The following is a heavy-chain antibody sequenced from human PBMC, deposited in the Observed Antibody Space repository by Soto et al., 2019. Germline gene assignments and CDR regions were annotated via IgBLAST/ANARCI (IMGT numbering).Heavy chain of an antibody. CDR2: TYYRSKWYN. V-gene: IGHV6-1*01. CDR3: ARRYNWNYKDYYYGMDV. J-gene: IGHJ6*02. Sequence: SQTLSLTCGISGDSVSSNSAAWNWIRQSPSRGLEWLGRTYYRSKWYNDYAVSVKSRITINPDTSKNQFSLQLNSVTPEDTAVYYCARRYNWNYKDYYYGMDVWGQGTTVTVSS. CDR1: GDSVSSNSAA. D-gene: IGHD1-7*01.